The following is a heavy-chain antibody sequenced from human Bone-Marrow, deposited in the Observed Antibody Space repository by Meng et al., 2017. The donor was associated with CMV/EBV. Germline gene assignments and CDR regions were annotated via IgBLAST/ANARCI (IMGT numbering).Heavy chain of an antibody. CDR1: GGSIRNYY. V-gene: IGHV4-59*01. CDR3: ARDPRPEGDWIDP. D-gene: IGHD1-14*01. Sequence: SETLSLTCTVSGGSIRNYYWSWIRQPPGKGLEWIGYIYYSGSTNYNPSLKSRVTISVDTSKKQLSLKLTSLTAADTAVYYCARDPRPEGDWIDPWGQGTLVTSPQ. J-gene: IGHJ5*02. CDR2: IYYSGST.